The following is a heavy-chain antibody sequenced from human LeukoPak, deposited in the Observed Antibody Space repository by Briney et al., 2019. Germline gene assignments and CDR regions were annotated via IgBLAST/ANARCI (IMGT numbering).Heavy chain of an antibody. CDR1: GYTFTGYY. CDR2: INPNSGGT. D-gene: IGHD6-6*01. Sequence: ASVKVSCKASGYTFTGYYMHWVRQAPGQGLEWMGWINPNSGGTNYAQKFQGRVTMTRDTSISTAYMELSRLRSDDTAVYYCATRSEGSSPEAWGAFDIWGQGTMVTVSS. CDR3: ATRSEGSSPEAWGAFDI. V-gene: IGHV1-2*02. J-gene: IGHJ3*02.